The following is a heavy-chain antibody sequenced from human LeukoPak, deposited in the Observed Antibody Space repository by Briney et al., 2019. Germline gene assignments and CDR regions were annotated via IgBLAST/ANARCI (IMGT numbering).Heavy chain of an antibody. CDR3: ARALGYCSSTSCQSWFDP. V-gene: IGHV4-34*01. J-gene: IGHJ5*02. CDR1: GGSFSGYY. D-gene: IGHD2-2*01. CDR2: INHSGST. Sequence: PSETLSLTCAVYGGSFSGYYWSWIRQPPGKGLEWIGEINHSGSTNYNPSLKSRVTISVDTSKNQFSLKLSSVTAADTAVYYCARALGYCSSTSCQSWFDPWGQGTLVTVSS.